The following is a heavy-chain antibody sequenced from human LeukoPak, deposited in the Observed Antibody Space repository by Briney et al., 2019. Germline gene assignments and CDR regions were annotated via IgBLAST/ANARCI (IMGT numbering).Heavy chain of an antibody. CDR2: IRYDGSNK. CDR1: GFTFSSYG. V-gene: IGHV3-30*02. J-gene: IGHJ6*03. Sequence: GGSLRLSCAASGFTFSSYGMHWVRQAPGKGLEWVAFIRYDGSNKYYADSVKGRFTISRDNSKNTLYLQMKSLRAEDTAVYYCTRLHEDTAHGYYYYYYKDVWGKGTTVTVSS. D-gene: IGHD5-18*01. CDR3: TRLHEDTAHGYYYYYYKDV.